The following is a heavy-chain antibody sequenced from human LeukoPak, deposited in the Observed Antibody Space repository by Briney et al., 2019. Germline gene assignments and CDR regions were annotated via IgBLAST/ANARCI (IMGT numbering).Heavy chain of an antibody. Sequence: ASVKVSCKASGYTFTGYYMHWVRQAPGQGLEWMGWINPNSGGTNYAQKFQGRVTMTRDTSISTAYMELSRLRSDVTAVYYCARDLLVVATTRSYYYYGMDVWGQGTTVTVSS. V-gene: IGHV1-2*02. CDR1: GYTFTGYY. CDR2: INPNSGGT. D-gene: IGHD5-12*01. J-gene: IGHJ6*02. CDR3: ARDLLVVATTRSYYYYGMDV.